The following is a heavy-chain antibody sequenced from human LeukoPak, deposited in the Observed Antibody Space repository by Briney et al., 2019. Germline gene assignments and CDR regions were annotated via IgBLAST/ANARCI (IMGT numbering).Heavy chain of an antibody. CDR3: ANTMVRGSYNMDV. Sequence: GGSLTLSCAASGFTFSTCAMSWVRQAPGQGLEWVSSVGNTDTYYADSVRGRFTVSRDNSKNTVYLQLSSLRAEDTAVYYCANTMVRGSYNMDVWGQGTTVTVSS. CDR1: GFTFSTCA. V-gene: IGHV3-23*01. CDR2: VGNTDT. D-gene: IGHD3-10*01. J-gene: IGHJ6*02.